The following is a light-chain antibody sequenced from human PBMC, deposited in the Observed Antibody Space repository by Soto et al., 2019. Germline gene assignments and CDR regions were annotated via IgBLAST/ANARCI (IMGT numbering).Light chain of an antibody. CDR3: QTWGTGSWV. CDR2: LNSDGRH. V-gene: IGLV4-69*01. Sequence: QLVLTQSPSASASLGASVKLTCTLSSGHSSYAIAWHQQQPEKGPRHLMKLNSDGRHPKGDGIPDRFSGSSSGAERYLTISSLQSEDAADYYCQTWGTGSWVFGGGTKLTVL. CDR1: SGHSSYA. J-gene: IGLJ3*02.